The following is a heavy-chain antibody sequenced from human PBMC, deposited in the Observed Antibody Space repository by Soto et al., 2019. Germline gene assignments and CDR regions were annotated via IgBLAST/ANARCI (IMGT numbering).Heavy chain of an antibody. J-gene: IGHJ6*02. V-gene: IGHV3-48*02. D-gene: IGHD1-1*01. CDR1: GFTFSSYS. Sequence: HPGGSLRLSCAASGFTFSSYSMNWVRQAPGKGLEWVSYISSSSSTIYYADSVKGRFTISRDNAKNSLYLQMNSLRDEDTAVYYCARDRTGTGTDYYYYYGMDVWGQGTTVTVSS. CDR2: ISSSSSTI. CDR3: ARDRTGTGTDYYYYYGMDV.